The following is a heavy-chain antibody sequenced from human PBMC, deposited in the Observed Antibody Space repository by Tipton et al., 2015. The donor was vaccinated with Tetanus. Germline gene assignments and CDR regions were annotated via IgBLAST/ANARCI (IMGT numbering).Heavy chain of an antibody. CDR3: AKDLSPNIGFDL. Sequence: SLRLSCAASGFTFNSFGMHWVRQAPGKGLEWVALIWYDGSREYYADPVKGRFTISRDNSKNTVDLQMNSLRADDTAIYYCAKDLSPNIGFDLWGRGTLVTVSS. D-gene: IGHD1/OR15-1a*01. CDR1: GFTFNSFG. CDR2: IWYDGSRE. V-gene: IGHV3-33*06. J-gene: IGHJ2*01.